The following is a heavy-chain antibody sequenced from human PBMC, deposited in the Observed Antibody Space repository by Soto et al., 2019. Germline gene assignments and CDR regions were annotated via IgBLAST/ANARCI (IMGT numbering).Heavy chain of an antibody. V-gene: IGHV3-73*01. CDR2: IRSKANSYAT. CDR3: TSDLRGGLAY. J-gene: IGHJ4*02. Sequence: EVQLVESGGGLVQPGGSLKLSCAASGFTFSGSAMHWVRQASGKGLEWVGRIRSKANSYATAYAASVKGRFTISRDDSKNTAYLQMNSLKTEDTAVYYCTSDLRGGLAYWGQGTLVTVSS. D-gene: IGHD3-10*01. CDR1: GFTFSGSA.